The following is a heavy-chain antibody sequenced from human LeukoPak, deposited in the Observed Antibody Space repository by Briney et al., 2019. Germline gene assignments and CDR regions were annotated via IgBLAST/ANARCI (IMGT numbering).Heavy chain of an antibody. CDR3: ARRDMATDAFDI. CDR2: IYYSGST. D-gene: IGHD5-24*01. CDR1: GGSISSYY. J-gene: IGHJ3*02. Sequence: PSETLSLTCTVSGGSISSYYWSWIRQPAGKGLEWIGSIYYSGSTYYNPSLKSRVTISVDTSKNQFSLKLSSVTAADTAVYYCARRDMATDAFDIWGQGTMVTVSS. V-gene: IGHV4-4*07.